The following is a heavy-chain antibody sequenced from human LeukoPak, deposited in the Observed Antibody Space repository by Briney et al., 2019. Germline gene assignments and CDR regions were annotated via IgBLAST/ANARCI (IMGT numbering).Heavy chain of an antibody. D-gene: IGHD6-19*01. CDR2: ISTYNGKT. V-gene: IGHV1-18*01. CDR1: VYSFTSYG. CDR3: ARGGPRIAVPGTVL. J-gene: IGHJ4*02. Sequence: ASVKVSCKASVYSFTSYGISWVRQAPGQGLEWMGWISTYNGKTNSAQKFQGRVTMTTDTSTSTAYMELRSLRSDDTAVYYCARGGPRIAVPGTVLWGQGTLVTVSS.